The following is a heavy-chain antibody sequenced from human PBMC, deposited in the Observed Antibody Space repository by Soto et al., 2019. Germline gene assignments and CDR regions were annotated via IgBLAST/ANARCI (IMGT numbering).Heavy chain of an antibody. J-gene: IGHJ6*02. Sequence: TLSLTCTASGGSISSGGYYWSWIRQHPGKGLEWIGYIYYSGSTYYNPSLKSRVTISVDTSKNQFSLKLSSVTAADTAVYYCARVVVAATFNYYYYGMDVWGQGTTVTVSS. CDR1: GGSISSGGYY. D-gene: IGHD2-15*01. V-gene: IGHV4-31*03. CDR3: ARVVVAATFNYYYYGMDV. CDR2: IYYSGST.